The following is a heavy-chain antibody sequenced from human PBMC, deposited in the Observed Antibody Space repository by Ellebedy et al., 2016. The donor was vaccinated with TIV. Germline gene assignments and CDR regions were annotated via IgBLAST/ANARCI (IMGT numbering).Heavy chain of an antibody. D-gene: IGHD3-3*01. Sequence: ASVKVSCXASGYTFSNYGISWVRQAPGQGLEWMGWISPYNGGTNYAQKFRDRGTMTTDASTSTAYMELRSLRSDDTAVYYCARYDFWTASDVWGKGTTVTVSS. J-gene: IGHJ6*04. CDR2: ISPYNGGT. CDR1: GYTFSNYG. V-gene: IGHV1-18*01. CDR3: ARYDFWTASDV.